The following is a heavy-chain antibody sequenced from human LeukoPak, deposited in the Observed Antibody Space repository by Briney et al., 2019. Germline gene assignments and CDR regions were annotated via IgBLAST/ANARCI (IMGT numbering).Heavy chain of an antibody. Sequence: SETLSLTCTVSGGSISSYYWSWIRQPPGKGLEWIGYIYYSGSTNYNPSLKRRVTISVDTSKNQFSLKLSSVTAADTAVYYCAREAYDFWSGSTYNWFDPWGQGTLVTVSS. V-gene: IGHV4-59*12. J-gene: IGHJ5*02. D-gene: IGHD3-3*01. CDR2: IYYSGST. CDR1: GGSISSYY. CDR3: AREAYDFWSGSTYNWFDP.